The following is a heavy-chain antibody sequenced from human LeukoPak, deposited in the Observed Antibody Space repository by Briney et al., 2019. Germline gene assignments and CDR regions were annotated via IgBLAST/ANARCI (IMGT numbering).Heavy chain of an antibody. CDR3: AREGNYGDRDY. CDR1: GFTFSSYA. Sequence: GGSLRLSCAASGFTFSSYAMHWARQAPGKGLEWVAVISYDGSNKYYADSVKGRFTISRDNSKNTLYLQMNSLRAEDTAVYYCAREGNYGDRDYWGQGTLVTVSS. D-gene: IGHD4-17*01. V-gene: IGHV3-30-3*01. CDR2: ISYDGSNK. J-gene: IGHJ4*02.